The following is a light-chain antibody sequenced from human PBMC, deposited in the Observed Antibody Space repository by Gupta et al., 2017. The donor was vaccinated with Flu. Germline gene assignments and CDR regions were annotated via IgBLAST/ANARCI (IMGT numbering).Light chain of an antibody. CDR1: SGHSSYA. J-gene: IGLJ3*02. Sequence: QLVLTQSPSASASLGASVKFTCTLSSGHSSYAISLHQQQPEKGPRYLMKLIIDGSRITGDAIPFCFSGSGSAAARSLTISRRQAEADDYYYSQTWSTGIRVFGGGTKLTVL. CDR3: QTWSTGIRV. V-gene: IGLV4-69*01. CDR2: LIIDGSR.